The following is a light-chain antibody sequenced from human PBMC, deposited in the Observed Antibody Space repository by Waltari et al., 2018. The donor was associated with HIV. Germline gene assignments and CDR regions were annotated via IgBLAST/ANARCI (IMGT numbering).Light chain of an antibody. CDR3: HQYYTAPYT. J-gene: IGKJ2*01. V-gene: IGKV4-1*01. CDR2: WAS. CDR1: QSLFYSSNNRTH. Sequence: DIVMSQSPASLAVSLGERAAITCKSSQSLFYSSNNRTHLSWYQQKHRQPPKLVSFWASSRESGVPERFSGGGSGTDFALTIPSLQADDVAVYYCHQYYTAPYTFGQGTNLEIK.